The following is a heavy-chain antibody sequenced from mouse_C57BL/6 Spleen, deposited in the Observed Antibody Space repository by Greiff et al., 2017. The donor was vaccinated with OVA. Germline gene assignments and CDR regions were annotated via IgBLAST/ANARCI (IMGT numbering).Heavy chain of an antibody. CDR1: GYTFTSYW. J-gene: IGHJ3*01. D-gene: IGHD1-1*01. Sequence: QVQLQQPGAELVMPGASVKLSCKASGYTFTSYWMHWVKQRPGQGLEWIGEIDPSDSYTNYNQKFKGKSTLTVDKSSSTAYMQLSSLTSEDSAVYYCARQTTVVATRAWFAYWGQGTLVTVSA. CDR2: IDPSDSYT. V-gene: IGHV1-69*01. CDR3: ARQTTVVATRAWFAY.